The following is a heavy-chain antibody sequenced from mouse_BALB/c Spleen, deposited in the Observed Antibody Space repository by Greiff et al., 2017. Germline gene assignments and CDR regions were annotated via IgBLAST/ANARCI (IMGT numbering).Heavy chain of an antibody. CDR3: AIPSAWFAY. V-gene: IGHV14-3*02. CDR1: GFNIKDTY. J-gene: IGHJ3*01. Sequence: LVESGAELVKPGASVKLSCTASGFNIKDTYMHWVKQRPEQGLEWIGRIDPANGNTKYDPKFQGKATITADTSSNTAYLQRSSLTSEETAVHYCAIPSAWFAYWGQGSLVTVSA. CDR2: IDPANGNT.